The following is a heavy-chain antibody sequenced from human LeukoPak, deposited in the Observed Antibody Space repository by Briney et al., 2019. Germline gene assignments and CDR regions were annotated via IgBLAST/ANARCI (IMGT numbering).Heavy chain of an antibody. CDR3: AKDRSSSWYEYYFDC. D-gene: IGHD6-13*01. V-gene: IGHV3-9*01. J-gene: IGHJ4*02. CDR1: GFTFDDYA. Sequence: GGSLRLSCAASGFTFDDYAMHWVRQAPGKGLEWVSGISWNSGSIGYADSVKGRFTISRDNAKNSLYLQMNSLRAEDTALYYCAKDRSSSWYEYYFDCWGQGTLVTVSS. CDR2: ISWNSGSI.